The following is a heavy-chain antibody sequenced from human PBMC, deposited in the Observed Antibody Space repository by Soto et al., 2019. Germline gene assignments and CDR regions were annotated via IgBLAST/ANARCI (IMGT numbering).Heavy chain of an antibody. CDR3: AKNGAEPVATIKYYYYGMDV. D-gene: IGHD5-12*01. J-gene: IGHJ6*02. CDR2: ISYDGSNK. CDR1: GFTFSSYG. V-gene: IGHV3-30*18. Sequence: QVQLVESGGGVVQPGRSLRLSCAASGFTFSSYGMHWVRQAPGKGLEWVAVISYDGSNKYYADSVKGRFTISRDNSKNTLYLQMNSLRAEDTAVYYCAKNGAEPVATIKYYYYGMDVWGQGTTVTVSS.